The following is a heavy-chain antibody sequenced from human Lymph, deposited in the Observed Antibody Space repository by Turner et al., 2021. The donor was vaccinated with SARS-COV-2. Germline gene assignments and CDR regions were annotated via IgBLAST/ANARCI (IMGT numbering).Heavy chain of an antibody. V-gene: IGHV3-30*18. J-gene: IGHJ4*02. Sequence: QVQLVESGGCVVQPGRSLRLSCASSGFPFSSYDMHWVRQAPGKGLEWVAVISHDGSDKYYADSVKGRFTISRDNSKNTLYLQMHSLRAEDTAVYYCAKDHAWYSSGWYARGLDYWGQGSLVTVSS. CDR1: GFPFSSYD. CDR2: ISHDGSDK. CDR3: AKDHAWYSSGWYARGLDY. D-gene: IGHD6-19*01.